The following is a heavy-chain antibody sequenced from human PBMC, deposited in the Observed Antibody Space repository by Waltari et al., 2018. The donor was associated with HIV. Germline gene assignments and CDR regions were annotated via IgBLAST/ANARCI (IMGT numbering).Heavy chain of an antibody. CDR2: IRFDGTEE. D-gene: IGHD3-9*01. J-gene: IGHJ1*01. V-gene: IGHV3-30*02. CDR1: GSMFSPYG. CDR3: AKDFKPRAFDPSFVDS. Sequence: VESRGGVCQPCGALRHARDRTGSMFSPYGFHWCRQAPGRWLQWLDFIRFDGTEEYYLEAVKARFIISRDNSNSTLLLQMTDLTTDDTGVYFCAKDFKPRAFDPSFVDSWGQGALVTVSS.